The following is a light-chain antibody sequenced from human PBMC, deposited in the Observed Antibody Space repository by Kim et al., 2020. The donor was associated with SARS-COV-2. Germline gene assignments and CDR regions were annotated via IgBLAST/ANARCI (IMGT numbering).Light chain of an antibody. CDR1: KLGDKY. CDR2: QDT. J-gene: IGLJ3*02. V-gene: IGLV3-1*01. Sequence: SYELTQPPSVSVSPGQTASITCSGDKLGDKYACWYQQKPGQSPVLVIYQDTKRPSGIPERFSGSNSGNTATLTISGTQAMDEADYYCQAWDSSTGVFGGGTK. CDR3: QAWDSSTGV.